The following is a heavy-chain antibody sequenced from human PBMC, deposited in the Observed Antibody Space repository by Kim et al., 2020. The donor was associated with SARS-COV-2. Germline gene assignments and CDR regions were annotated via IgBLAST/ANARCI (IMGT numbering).Heavy chain of an antibody. CDR3: ARPWYCSSTSCPIVRAFDI. D-gene: IGHD2-2*01. V-gene: IGHV5-10-1*01. CDR2: IDPSDSYT. J-gene: IGHJ3*02. Sequence: GESLKISCKGSGYSFTSYWISWVRQMPGKGLEWMGRIDPSDSYTNYSPSFQGHVTISADKSISTAYLQWSSLKASDTAMYYCARPWYCSSTSCPIVRAFDIWGQGTMVTVSS. CDR1: GYSFTSYW.